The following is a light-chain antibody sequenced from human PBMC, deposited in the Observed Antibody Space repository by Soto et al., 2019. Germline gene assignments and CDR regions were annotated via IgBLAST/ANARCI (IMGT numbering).Light chain of an antibody. CDR2: EVS. CDR3: CSYVGTDVI. Sequence: QPVLTQPASVSGSPGQSITISCTGTSSDVGGYNYVSWYQQHPGKAPKLMIYEVSNRPSGVSNRFSGSKSGNTASLTISGLQAEDEADYYCCSYVGTDVIFGGGTKVTVL. V-gene: IGLV2-14*01. J-gene: IGLJ2*01. CDR1: SSDVGGYNY.